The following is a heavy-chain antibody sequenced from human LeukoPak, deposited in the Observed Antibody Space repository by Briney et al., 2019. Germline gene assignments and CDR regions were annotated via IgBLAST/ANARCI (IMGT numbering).Heavy chain of an antibody. V-gene: IGHV3-30*01. J-gene: IGHJ4*02. Sequence: SVKARFTISRDNSKNTLYLQMNSLRPEDTAMYYCASDSAGYYGHIDYCGEGTLVTLSP. CDR3: ASDSAGYYGHIDY. D-gene: IGHD3-22*01.